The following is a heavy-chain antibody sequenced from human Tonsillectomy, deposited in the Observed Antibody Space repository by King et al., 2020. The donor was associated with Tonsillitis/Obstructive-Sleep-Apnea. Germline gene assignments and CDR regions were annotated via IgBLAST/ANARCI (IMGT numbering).Heavy chain of an antibody. CDR1: GFTFSNAW. V-gene: IGHV3-15*07. J-gene: IGHJ4*02. CDR2: IKSKTDGGTT. CDR3: TTALGITMIVVVTTEDY. Sequence: VQLVESGGGLVKPGGSLRLSCAASGFTFSNAWMNWVRQAPGKGLEWVGRIKSKTDGGTTDYAAPVKGRFTISRDDSNNTLYLQMNSLKTEDTAVYYCTTALGITMIVVVTTEDYWGQGTLVTVSS. D-gene: IGHD3-22*01.